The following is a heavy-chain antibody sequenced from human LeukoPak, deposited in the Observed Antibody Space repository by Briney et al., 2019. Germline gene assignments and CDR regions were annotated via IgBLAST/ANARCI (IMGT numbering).Heavy chain of an antibody. Sequence: QPGGSLRLSCAASGFTFSNYAMHWVRQAPGKGLKWVAVISYDGTNKFYADFVKGRFTISRDNSKNTMYLQMNSLRAEDTAVYYCARVDGGNFYGGDYWSQGTLVTVSS. D-gene: IGHD4-23*01. J-gene: IGHJ4*02. V-gene: IGHV3-30*04. CDR3: ARVDGGNFYGGDY. CDR2: ISYDGTNK. CDR1: GFTFSNYA.